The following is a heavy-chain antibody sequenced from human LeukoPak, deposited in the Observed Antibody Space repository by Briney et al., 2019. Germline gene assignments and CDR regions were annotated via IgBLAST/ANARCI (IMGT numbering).Heavy chain of an antibody. CDR2: IRYDGSNK. CDR3: AKGGPTGSNYFDF. CDR1: GFTFSSYG. J-gene: IGHJ4*02. Sequence: GGSLRLSCAAFGFTFSSYGMHWVRQAPGKGLEWVAFIRYDGSNKYYADSVKGRFTVSRDNSKTTLYLQMNSLRADDTAVYYCAKGGPTGSNYFDFWGQGTLVTVSS. V-gene: IGHV3-30*02. D-gene: IGHD1-26*01.